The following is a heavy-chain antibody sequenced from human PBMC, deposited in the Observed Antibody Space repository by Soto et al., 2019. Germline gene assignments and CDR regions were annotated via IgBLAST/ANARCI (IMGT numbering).Heavy chain of an antibody. Sequence: EVQLVETGGGLIQPGGSLRLSCAASGFTVSSNYMSWVRQAPGKGLEWVSVIYSGGDIYYADSVKGRFTISRDNSKNTLYLQMNSLRAEDMAVYYCARGPRYCSGGSRYSIGWHPWGQGTLVTVSS. V-gene: IGHV3-53*02. CDR2: IYSGGDI. J-gene: IGHJ5*02. CDR3: ARGPRYCSGGSRYSIGWHP. D-gene: IGHD2-15*01. CDR1: GFTVSSNY.